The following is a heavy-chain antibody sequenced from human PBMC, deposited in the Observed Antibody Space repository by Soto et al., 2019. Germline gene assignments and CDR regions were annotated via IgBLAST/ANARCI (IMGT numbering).Heavy chain of an antibody. Sequence: QVQLHHSGLGLVKPSQTLSLTCAISGHSVSSNSAAWNWIKQSPSRGLEWLGRTYYRSKWYEDYAVSVKSRITIPPVTEQNQFSLQQNYVTPVDTVVYYGARGTSSGWLCEAFDIWGVGTMVT. D-gene: IGHD6-19*01. CDR2: TYYRSKWYE. V-gene: IGHV6-1*01. CDR3: ARGTSSGWLCEAFDI. J-gene: IGHJ3*02. CDR1: GHSVSSNSAA.